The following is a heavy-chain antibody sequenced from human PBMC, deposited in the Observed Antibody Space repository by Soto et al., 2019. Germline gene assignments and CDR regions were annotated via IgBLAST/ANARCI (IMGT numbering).Heavy chain of an antibody. CDR2: ISWNSGSI. V-gene: IGHV3-9*01. D-gene: IGHD3-3*01. CDR3: AKAAFWSGYYSLVDY. Sequence: EVQLVESGGGLVQPGRSLRLSCAASGFTFDDYAMHWVRQAPGQGLEWVSGISWNSGSIGYADSVKGRFTISRDNTKNSLDLQMNSLRAEDTALYYCAKAAFWSGYYSLVDYWGQGTLVTVSS. J-gene: IGHJ4*02. CDR1: GFTFDDYA.